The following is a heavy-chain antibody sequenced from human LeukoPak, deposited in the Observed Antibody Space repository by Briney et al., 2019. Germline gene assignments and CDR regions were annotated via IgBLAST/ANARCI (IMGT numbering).Heavy chain of an antibody. V-gene: IGHV1-2*02. Sequence: ASVKVSCKVSGYTFTGYYMHWVRQAPGQGLEWMGWINPNSGGTNYAQKFQGRVTMTRDTSISTAYMELSRLRSDDTAVYYCARALVGATRGQFDYWGQGTLVTVSS. J-gene: IGHJ4*02. CDR1: GYTFTGYY. CDR2: INPNSGGT. CDR3: ARALVGATRGQFDY. D-gene: IGHD1-26*01.